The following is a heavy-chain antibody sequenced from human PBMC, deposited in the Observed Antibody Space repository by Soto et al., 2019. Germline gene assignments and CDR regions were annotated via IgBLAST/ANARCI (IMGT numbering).Heavy chain of an antibody. CDR1: GFTFDDYA. J-gene: IGHJ5*02. CDR2: ISWNSGSI. Sequence: GGSLKLSCAASGFTFDDYAMHWVRQALGKGLEKVSGISWNSGSIGYADSVKGRFTISRDNAKNSLYLQMNSLRAEDTALYYCAKDSTYQLLSTGNWFDPWGQGTLVTVSS. CDR3: AKDSTYQLLSTGNWFDP. V-gene: IGHV3-9*01. D-gene: IGHD2-2*01.